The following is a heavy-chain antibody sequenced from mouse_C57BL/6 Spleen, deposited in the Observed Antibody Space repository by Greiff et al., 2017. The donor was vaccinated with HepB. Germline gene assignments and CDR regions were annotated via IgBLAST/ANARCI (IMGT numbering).Heavy chain of an antibody. CDR1: GFTFSSYA. D-gene: IGHD1-1*01. V-gene: IGHV5-9-1*02. Sequence: DVHLVESGEGLVKPGGSLKLSCAASGFTFSSYAMSWVRQTPEKRLEWVAYISSGGDYIYYADNVKGRFTISRDNARNTLYLQMSSLKSEDTAMYYCTREGLPRGYYAMDYWGQGTSVTVSS. CDR3: TREGLPRGYYAMDY. J-gene: IGHJ4*01. CDR2: ISSGGDYI.